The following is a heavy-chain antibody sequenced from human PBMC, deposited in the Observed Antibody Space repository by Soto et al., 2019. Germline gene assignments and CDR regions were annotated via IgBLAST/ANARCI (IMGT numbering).Heavy chain of an antibody. CDR1: GDSVSSKSAA. CDR2: TYYRSKWYN. V-gene: IGHV6-1*01. CDR3: AREGIAAAGTPLPYYYYGMDV. D-gene: IGHD6-13*01. Sequence: SQTLSLACAIAGDSVSSKSAAWNWIWQSPSRGLEWLGRTYYRSKWYNDYAVSVKSRTTINPDTSKNQFSLQLNSVTPEDTAVYYCAREGIAAAGTPLPYYYYGMDVWGQGTTVTVSS. J-gene: IGHJ6*02.